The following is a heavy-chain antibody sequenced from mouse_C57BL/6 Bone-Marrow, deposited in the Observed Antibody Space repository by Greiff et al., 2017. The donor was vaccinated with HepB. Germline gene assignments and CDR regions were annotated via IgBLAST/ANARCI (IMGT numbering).Heavy chain of an antibody. J-gene: IGHJ2*01. CDR3: ARRDPNLPYYFDY. CDR2: IYPGDGDT. D-gene: IGHD5-5*01. V-gene: IGHV1-82*01. CDR1: GYAFSSSW. Sequence: VKPGASVKISCKASGYAFSSSWMNWVKQRPGKGLEWIGRIYPGDGDTNYNGKFKGKATLTADKSSSTAYMQLSSLTSEDSAVYFCARRDPNLPYYFDYWGQGTTLTVSS.